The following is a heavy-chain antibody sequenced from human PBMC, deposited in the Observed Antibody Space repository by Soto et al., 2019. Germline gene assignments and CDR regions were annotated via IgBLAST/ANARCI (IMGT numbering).Heavy chain of an antibody. J-gene: IGHJ3*02. Sequence: GGSLRLSCAASGFTFDDYAMHWARQAPGKGLEWVSGISWNSGSIGYADSVKGRFTISRDNSKNSLYLQMNSLRAEDTAVYYCSEDRLGGVPDAFYIWGKGSMVTVSS. CDR2: ISWNSGSI. CDR3: SEDRLGGVPDAFYI. V-gene: IGHV3-9*01. D-gene: IGHD3-16*01. CDR1: GFTFDDYA.